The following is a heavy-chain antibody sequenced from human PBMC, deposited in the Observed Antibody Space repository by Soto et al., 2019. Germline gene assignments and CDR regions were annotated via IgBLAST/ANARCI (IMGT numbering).Heavy chain of an antibody. J-gene: IGHJ4*02. Sequence: SETLSLTCTVSGGSISGYYWSWIRQPPGKRLEWIGYIYYSGSTNYNPSLKSRVTISVDTSKNQFSLELRSVTAADTAVYYCARDSVGSGYDWGQGTLVTVSS. CDR3: ARDSVGSGYD. CDR1: GGSISGYY. D-gene: IGHD5-12*01. CDR2: IYYSGST. V-gene: IGHV4-59*01.